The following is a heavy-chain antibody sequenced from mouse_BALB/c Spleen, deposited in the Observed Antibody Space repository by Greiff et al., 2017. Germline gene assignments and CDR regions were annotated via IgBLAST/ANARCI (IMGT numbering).Heavy chain of an antibody. Sequence: DVQLVESGGGLVKPGGSLKLSCAASGFTFSDYYMYWVRQTPEKRLEWVATISDGGSYTYYPDSVKGRFTISRDNAKNNLYLQMSSLKSEDTAMYYCAREHYRYDRAWCAYWGQGTLVTVSA. V-gene: IGHV5-4*02. J-gene: IGHJ3*01. CDR1: GFTFSDYY. CDR3: AREHYRYDRAWCAY. D-gene: IGHD2-14*01. CDR2: ISDGGSYT.